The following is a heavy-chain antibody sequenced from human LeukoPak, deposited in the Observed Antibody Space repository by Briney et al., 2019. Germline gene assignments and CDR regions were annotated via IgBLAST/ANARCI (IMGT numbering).Heavy chain of an antibody. CDR3: AKDYDYGASYYMDV. CDR1: GFTFSSYG. CDR2: ISGSGGST. Sequence: GGSLRLSCAASGFTFSSYGMSWVRQAPGKGLEWVSAISGSGGSTYYADSVKGRFTISRDNSKNTLYLQMNSLRAEDTAVYYCAKDYDYGASYYMDVWGKGTTVTISS. V-gene: IGHV3-23*01. J-gene: IGHJ6*03. D-gene: IGHD4-17*01.